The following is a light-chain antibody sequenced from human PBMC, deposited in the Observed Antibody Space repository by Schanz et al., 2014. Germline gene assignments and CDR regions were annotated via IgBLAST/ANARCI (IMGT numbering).Light chain of an antibody. CDR2: DVS. CDR1: SSDVGGYNY. V-gene: IGLV2-14*01. CDR3: SSYTASNTLA. J-gene: IGLJ1*01. Sequence: QSVLTQPPSVSGSPGQSVTISCTGTSSDVGGYNYVSWFQQHPGKAPKLMIYDVSNRPSGVSNRFSGSKSGNTASLTISGLQAEDEAEYYCSSYTASNTLAFGTGTKLTVL.